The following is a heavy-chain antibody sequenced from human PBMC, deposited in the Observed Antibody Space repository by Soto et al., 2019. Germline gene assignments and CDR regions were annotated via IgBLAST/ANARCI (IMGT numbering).Heavy chain of an antibody. J-gene: IGHJ4*01. CDR3: ARDISMIEVVPGY. CDR2: IWFDGSNK. V-gene: IGHV3-33*01. CDR1: GFTFSSYG. Sequence: QVQMVESGGGVVQPGRSLRLSCAASGFTFSSYGMHWVRQAPGKGLEWVAVIWFDGSNKYYADSVKGRFTISRDNSKNTLYLQMNRLRAEDTAVYYCARDISMIEVVPGYWGQGTLVTVSS. D-gene: IGHD3-22*01.